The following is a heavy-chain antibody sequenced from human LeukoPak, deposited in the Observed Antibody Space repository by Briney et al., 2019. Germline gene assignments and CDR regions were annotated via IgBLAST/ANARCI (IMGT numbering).Heavy chain of an antibody. J-gene: IGHJ6*03. D-gene: IGHD4-11*01. Sequence: SETLSLTCAVYGGSFSGYYWSWIRQPPGKGLEWIGEINHSGSTNYNPSLKSRVTISVDTSKNQFSLKLSSVTAADTAVHYCARKTTVTPRYYYYYYMDVWGKGTTVTVSS. V-gene: IGHV4-34*01. CDR3: ARKTTVTPRYYYYYYMDV. CDR1: GGSFSGYY. CDR2: INHSGST.